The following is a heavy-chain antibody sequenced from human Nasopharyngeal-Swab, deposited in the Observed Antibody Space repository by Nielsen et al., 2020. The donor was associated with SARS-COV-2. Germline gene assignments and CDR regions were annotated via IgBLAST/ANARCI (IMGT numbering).Heavy chain of an antibody. CDR2: ISSSGSTI. Sequence: GGPLRPSCAASGFTFSDYYMSWIRQAPGKGLEGVSYISSSGSTIYYADSVKGRFTISRDNAKNSLYLQMNSLRAEDTAVYYCARGRGPWGIAVVEYYYMDVWGKGTAVTVSS. CDR3: ARGRGPWGIAVVEYYYMDV. J-gene: IGHJ6*03. V-gene: IGHV3-11*01. D-gene: IGHD6-19*01. CDR1: GFTFSDYY.